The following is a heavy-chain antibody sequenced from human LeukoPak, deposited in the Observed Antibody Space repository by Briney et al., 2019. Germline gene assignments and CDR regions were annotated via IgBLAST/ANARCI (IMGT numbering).Heavy chain of an antibody. V-gene: IGHV3-23*01. CDR1: GFTFRSFA. Sequence: PGGSLRLSCAASGFTFRSFAMSWVRQAPGKGLEWVSAISGSGGSTYHADSVKGRFTISRDNSKSTLFLQMNSLRGEDTALYYCAKDHGSAAAGTGVLDYWGQGTLVTVSS. D-gene: IGHD6-13*01. CDR3: AKDHGSAAAGTGVLDY. J-gene: IGHJ4*02. CDR2: ISGSGGST.